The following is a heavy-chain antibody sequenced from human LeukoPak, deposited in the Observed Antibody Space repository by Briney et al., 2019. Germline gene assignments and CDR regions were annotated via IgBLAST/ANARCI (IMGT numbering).Heavy chain of an antibody. CDR1: GGSISSYY. V-gene: IGHV4-34*01. J-gene: IGHJ4*02. CDR2: INHSGST. Sequence: SETLSLTCTVSGGSISSYYWSWIRQPPGKGLEWIGEINHSGSTNYNPSLKSRVTISVDTSKSQFSLKLSSVTAADTAVYYCARGGAGLLWFGELSPWGQGTLVTVSS. CDR3: ARGGAGLLWFGELSP. D-gene: IGHD3-10*01.